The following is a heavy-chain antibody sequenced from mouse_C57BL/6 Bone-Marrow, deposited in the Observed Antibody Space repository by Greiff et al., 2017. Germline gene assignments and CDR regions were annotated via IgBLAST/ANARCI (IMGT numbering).Heavy chain of an antibody. D-gene: IGHD1-1*01. Sequence: QVQLKQSGAELVKPGASVKLSCKASGYTFTEYPIHWVKQRSGQGLEWIGWFYPGSGSIKYNEKFKDKAPLTADKSSSTVYMELSRLTSEDSSFYFCAKHEDGYYGFYCDYCGQGTTLTVSS. J-gene: IGHJ2*01. CDR2: FYPGSGSI. CDR3: AKHEDGYYGFYCDY. CDR1: GYTFTEYP. V-gene: IGHV1-62-2*01.